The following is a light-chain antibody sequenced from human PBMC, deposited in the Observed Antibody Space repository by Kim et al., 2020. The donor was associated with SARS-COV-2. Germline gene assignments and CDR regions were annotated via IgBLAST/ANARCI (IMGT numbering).Light chain of an antibody. CDR1: QSVTSK. CDR2: DVS. J-gene: IGKJ2*01. V-gene: IGKV3-15*01. Sequence: ETEMTQSPATVSVSPGERATLSCRASQSVTSKVAWYQQKPGQAPRLLIYDVSTRAAGPPSRFSGSGSGTDFTLTISSLQSEDFAVYYCQQYYYWPYTFGQGPKLEI. CDR3: QQYYYWPYT.